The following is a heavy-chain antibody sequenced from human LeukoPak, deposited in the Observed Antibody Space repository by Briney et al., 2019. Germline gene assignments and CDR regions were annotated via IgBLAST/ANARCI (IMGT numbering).Heavy chain of an antibody. D-gene: IGHD3-22*01. Sequence: SETLSLTCTVSGGSISSYYWSWIQQPPGKGLEWIGYIYTSGSTNYNPSLKSRVTISVDTSKNQFSLKLSSVTAADTAVYYCARSSSGYNWFDPWGQGTLVTDSS. J-gene: IGHJ5*02. CDR1: GGSISSYY. V-gene: IGHV4-4*09. CDR3: ARSSSGYNWFDP. CDR2: IYTSGST.